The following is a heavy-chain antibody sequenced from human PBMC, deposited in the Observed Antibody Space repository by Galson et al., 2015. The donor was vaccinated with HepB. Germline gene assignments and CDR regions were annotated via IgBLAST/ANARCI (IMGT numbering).Heavy chain of an antibody. CDR1: GGTFSSYA. D-gene: IGHD4-17*01. Sequence: SCKASGGTFSSYAISWVRQAPGQGLEWMGGIIPIIGTANYAQKFQGRVTITADESTSTAYMELSSLRSEDTAVYYCARDARDGDYWFDPWGQGTLVTVSS. J-gene: IGHJ5*02. CDR2: IIPIIGTA. V-gene: IGHV1-69*01. CDR3: ARDARDGDYWFDP.